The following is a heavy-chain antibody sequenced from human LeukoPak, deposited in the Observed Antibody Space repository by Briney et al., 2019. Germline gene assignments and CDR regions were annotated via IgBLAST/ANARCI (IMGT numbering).Heavy chain of an antibody. D-gene: IGHD4-17*01. CDR1: GGSISSYY. V-gene: IGHV4-59*08. Sequence: PLETLSLTCTVSGGSISSYYWSWIRQPPGKGLEWIGYIYYSGSTNYNPSLKSRVTISVDTSKNQFSLKLSSVTAADTAVYYCARCDGDYVYNWFDPWGQGTLVTVSS. CDR2: IYYSGST. CDR3: ARCDGDYVYNWFDP. J-gene: IGHJ5*02.